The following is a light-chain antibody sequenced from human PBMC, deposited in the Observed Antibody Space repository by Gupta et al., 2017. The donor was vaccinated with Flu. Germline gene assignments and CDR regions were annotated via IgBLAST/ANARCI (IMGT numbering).Light chain of an antibody. J-gene: IGKJ1*01. Sequence: ELVLTQSPATLSLSPGERATLSCRASQSVSSYLAWYQQKPGQAPRLLIYDASNRATGIPARCSGSGSGTDFTLTISSLEPEDFAVYYCQQRSHGPQTLGEGTKVE. V-gene: IGKV3-11*01. CDR3: QQRSHGPQT. CDR2: DAS. CDR1: QSVSSY.